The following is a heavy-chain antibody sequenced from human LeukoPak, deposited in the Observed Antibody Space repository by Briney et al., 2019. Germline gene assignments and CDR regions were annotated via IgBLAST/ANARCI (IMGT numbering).Heavy chain of an antibody. CDR3: AREGSGYDSPYYFDY. Sequence: SETLSLTCAVSGYSISSGYYWGWIRQPPGKGLEWIGCIYHSGSTYYNPSLKSRVTISVDTSKNQFSLKLSSVTAADTAVYYCAREGSGYDSPYYFDYWGQGTLVTVSS. J-gene: IGHJ4*02. CDR1: GYSISSGYY. D-gene: IGHD5-12*01. V-gene: IGHV4-38-2*02. CDR2: IYHSGST.